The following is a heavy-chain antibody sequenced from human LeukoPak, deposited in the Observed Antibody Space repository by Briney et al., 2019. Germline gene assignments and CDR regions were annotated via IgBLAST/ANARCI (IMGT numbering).Heavy chain of an antibody. CDR3: ARGRRYSSSWSANHYYYYYYMDV. CDR2: IFCSGST. CDR1: GGSISTSSYY. Sequence: SETLSLTCTVSGGSISTSSYYWGWVRQPPGKGLEWIGNIFCSGSTYYNPSLKSRVTISVDTSKNQFSLKLSSVTAADTAVYYCARGRRYSSSWSANHYYYYYYMDVWGKGTTVTVSS. V-gene: IGHV4-39*07. J-gene: IGHJ6*03. D-gene: IGHD6-13*01.